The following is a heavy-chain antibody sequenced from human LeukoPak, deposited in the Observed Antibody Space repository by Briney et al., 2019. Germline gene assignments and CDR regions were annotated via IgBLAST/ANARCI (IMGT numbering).Heavy chain of an antibody. V-gene: IGHV1-2*02. CDR3: ARDRSSGYYPTAGFDY. CDR2: INPNSGGT. Sequence: GASVKVSCKASGYTFTGYYMHWVRQAPGQGLEWMGWINPNSGGTNYAQKFQGRVTMTRDTSISTAYMELSRLRSDDTAVYYCARDRSSGYYPTAGFDYWGQGTLVTVSS. D-gene: IGHD3-22*01. J-gene: IGHJ4*02. CDR1: GYTFTGYY.